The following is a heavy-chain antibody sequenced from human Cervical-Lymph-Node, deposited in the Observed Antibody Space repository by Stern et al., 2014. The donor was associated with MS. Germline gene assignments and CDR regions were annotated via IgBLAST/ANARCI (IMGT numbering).Heavy chain of an antibody. Sequence: EVQLLQSGPEVKRPGESLKISCQASGYTFTSYWIGWVRQMPGKGLEWIAIIFPGSSNLSYSPSLPGQVPTSDDKPRSTAYLQWNNLKASDTAIYYCARQRYFDYWGQGTLVTVSS. J-gene: IGHJ4*02. V-gene: IGHV5-51*01. CDR1: GYTFTSYW. CDR2: IFPGSSNL. CDR3: ARQRYFDY.